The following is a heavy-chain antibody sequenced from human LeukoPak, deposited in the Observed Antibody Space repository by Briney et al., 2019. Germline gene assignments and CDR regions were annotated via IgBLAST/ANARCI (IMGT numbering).Heavy chain of an antibody. D-gene: IGHD3-10*01. CDR3: ARSYGSGSYYNVFPFDY. Sequence: SETLSLTCAVYGGSFSGYYWSWIRQPPGKGLEWIGEINHSGSTNYNPSLKSRVTISVDTSKNQFSLKLSSVTAADTAVYYCARSYGSGSYYNVFPFDYWGQGTLVTVSS. V-gene: IGHV4-34*01. J-gene: IGHJ4*02. CDR1: GGSFSGYY. CDR2: INHSGST.